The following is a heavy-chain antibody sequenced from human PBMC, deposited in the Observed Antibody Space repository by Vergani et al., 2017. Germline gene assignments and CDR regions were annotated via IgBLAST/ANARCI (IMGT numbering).Heavy chain of an antibody. Sequence: QVQLVQSGAEVKKPGSSVKVSCKASGGTFSSYAISWVRQAPGQGLEWMGGFDPEDGETIYAQKFQGRVTMTEDTSTDTAYMDLSSLGSEDTAVYYCAIPGSTSSHLGMDVWGQGTTVTVSS. CDR1: GGTFSSYA. CDR2: FDPEDGET. V-gene: IGHV1-24*01. CDR3: AIPGSTSSHLGMDV. J-gene: IGHJ6*02. D-gene: IGHD2-2*01.